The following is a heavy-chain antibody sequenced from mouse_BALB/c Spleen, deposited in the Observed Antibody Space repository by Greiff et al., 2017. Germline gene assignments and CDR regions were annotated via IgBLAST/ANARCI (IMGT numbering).Heavy chain of an antibody. D-gene: IGHD2-4*01. CDR1: GFSLTSYG. CDR2: IWSGGST. CDR3: ARSYYDYDGGAMDY. V-gene: IGHV2-2*02. Sequence: VQLVESGPGLVQPSQSLSITCTVSGFSLTSYGVHWVRQSPGKGLEWLGVIWSGGSTDYNAAFISRLSISKDNSKSQVFFKMNSLQANDTAIYYCARSYYDYDGGAMDYWGQGTSVTVSS. J-gene: IGHJ4*01.